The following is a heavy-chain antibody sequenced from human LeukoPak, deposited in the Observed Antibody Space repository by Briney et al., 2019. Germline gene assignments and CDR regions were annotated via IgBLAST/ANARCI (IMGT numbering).Heavy chain of an antibody. CDR3: ARDREEHSGSSFDY. D-gene: IGHD1-26*01. Sequence: SVKVSCKASGGTFSSYAISWVRQAPGQGLEWMGGIIPILGIANYAQKFQGRVTITADKSTSTAYMELSSLRSEDTAVYYCARDREEHSGSSFDYWGQGTLVTVSS. CDR1: GGTFSSYA. J-gene: IGHJ4*02. CDR2: IIPILGIA. V-gene: IGHV1-69*10.